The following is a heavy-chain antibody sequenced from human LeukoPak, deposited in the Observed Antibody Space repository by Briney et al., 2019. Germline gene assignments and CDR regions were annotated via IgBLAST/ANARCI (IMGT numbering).Heavy chain of an antibody. J-gene: IGHJ4*02. CDR3: ARGVDTEALDY. CDR2: IHYSGST. V-gene: IGHV4-59*01. Sequence: KPSETLSLTYTVSGGSISSYYWSWIRQPPGKGLEWIGYIHYSGSTKYNPSLKSRVTISVDTSKNQFSLKLRSVTAADTAVYYCARGVDTEALDYWGQGTLVTVSS. CDR1: GGSISSYY. D-gene: IGHD5-18*01.